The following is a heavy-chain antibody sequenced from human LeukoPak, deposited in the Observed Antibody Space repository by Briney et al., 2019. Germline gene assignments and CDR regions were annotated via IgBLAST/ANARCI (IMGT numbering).Heavy chain of an antibody. CDR1: GYTFTSYG. D-gene: IGHD1-26*01. CDR3: AGAGAVVGATGRYYFDY. CDR2: ISAYNGNT. J-gene: IGHJ4*02. V-gene: IGHV1-18*01. Sequence: GASVKVSCKASGYTFTSYGISWVRQAPGQGGEWMGWISAYNGNTNHAHKLHGRVTMTTDQSTSTDYMELRRLRSDDTAVYYCAGAGAVVGATGRYYFDYWGQGPLVTVSS.